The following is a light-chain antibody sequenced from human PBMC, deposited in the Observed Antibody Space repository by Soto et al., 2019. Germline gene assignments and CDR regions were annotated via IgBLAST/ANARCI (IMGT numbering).Light chain of an antibody. J-gene: IGLJ2*01. CDR2: EVS. CDR3: SSHAGSKNVV. V-gene: IGLV2-8*01. Sequence: QSALTQPPSASGSPGQSVTISCTGTSSDVGGYNYVSWYQHHPGKAHKLMIYEVSKRPSGVPDRFSGSKSGNTASLTVSGLQAEDEADYYCSSHAGSKNVVFGGGTKVTVL. CDR1: SSDVGGYNY.